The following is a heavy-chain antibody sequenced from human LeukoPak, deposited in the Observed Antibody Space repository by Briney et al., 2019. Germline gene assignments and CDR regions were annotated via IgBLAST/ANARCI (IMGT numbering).Heavy chain of an antibody. CDR2: FGGGP. CDR3: ATGGGPFDY. D-gene: IGHD3-16*01. CDR1: GDSISSYY. V-gene: IGHV4-4*07. Sequence: SETLSLTCTVSGDSISSYYWSWIRQPAGKGLEWIGRFGGGPNYNPSLKSRVTMSLDTSKNQFFLKLSSVTAADTAVYFCATGGGPFDYWGQGILVTVSS. J-gene: IGHJ4*02.